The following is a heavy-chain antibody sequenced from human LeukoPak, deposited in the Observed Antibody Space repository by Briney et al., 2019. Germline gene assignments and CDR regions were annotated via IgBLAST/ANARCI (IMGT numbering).Heavy chain of an antibody. V-gene: IGHV1-69*05. Sequence: SVKVSCKASGGTFSSYAISWVRQAPGQGLEWMGGIIPIFGTANYAQKFQGRVTITTDESTSTAYMELSSLRSEDTAVYYCARDPDPYSSNWHDYWGQGTLVTVSS. CDR2: IIPIFGTA. J-gene: IGHJ4*02. CDR1: GGTFSSYA. D-gene: IGHD6-13*01. CDR3: ARDPDPYSSNWHDY.